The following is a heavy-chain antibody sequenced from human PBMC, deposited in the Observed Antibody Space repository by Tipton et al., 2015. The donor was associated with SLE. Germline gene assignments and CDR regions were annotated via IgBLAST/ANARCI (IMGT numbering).Heavy chain of an antibody. CDR3: ARFRREHQLVRLAWL. J-gene: IGHJ4*02. Sequence: TLSLTCSVSGGSISSSSHFWGWIRQPPGKGLEWVGSMYYNGNTYYNPSLKSRVTISADTSKNVFSLRLSSVTAADTAMYYCARFRREHQLVRLAWLWGQGTLVTVSS. CDR1: GGSISSSSHF. D-gene: IGHD1-1*01. V-gene: IGHV4-39*07. CDR2: MYYNGNT.